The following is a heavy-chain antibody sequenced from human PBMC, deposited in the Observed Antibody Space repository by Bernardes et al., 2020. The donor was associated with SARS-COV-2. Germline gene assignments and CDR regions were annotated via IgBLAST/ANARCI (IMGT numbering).Heavy chain of an antibody. V-gene: IGHV4-61*08. CDR1: GGGDSFSDYY. CDR2: IYYRGST. J-gene: IGHJ6*01. CDR3: ARGMAGYCSSSNCPYNYYYGMDV. Sequence: SETLSLTCTVSGGGDSFSDYYWSWIRQPPGKGLEWIGHIYYRGSTDYDPSFESRATISEDTSKNQFFLKLSSVTAADTALYFCARGMAGYCSSSNCPYNYYYGMDVWGQGTTVTVSP. D-gene: IGHD2-2*01.